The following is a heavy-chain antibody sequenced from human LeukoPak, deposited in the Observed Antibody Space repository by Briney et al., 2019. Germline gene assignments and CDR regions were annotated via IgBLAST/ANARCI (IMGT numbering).Heavy chain of an antibody. CDR2: IYYTGST. CDR1: GGSISSGSYY. J-gene: IGHJ4*02. V-gene: IGHV4-61*01. CDR3: ARLQSYGNLLDDY. D-gene: IGHD4-11*01. Sequence: PSETLSLTCTVSGGSISSGSYYWSWIRQPPGKGLEWIGYIYYTGSTTYNPSLQSRITMSVDTSKSQFSLKLNSVTAADTAVYYCARLQSYGNLLDDYWGQGILVTVSS.